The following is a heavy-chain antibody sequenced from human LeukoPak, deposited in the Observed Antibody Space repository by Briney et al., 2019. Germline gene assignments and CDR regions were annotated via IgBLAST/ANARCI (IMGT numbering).Heavy chain of an antibody. D-gene: IGHD5-18*01. J-gene: IGHJ3*02. V-gene: IGHV4-34*01. CDR2: INHSGST. Sequence: SETLSLTCAVYGGSFSGYYWSWIRQPPGKGLEWIGKINHSGSTNYNPSLKSRVTISVDTSKNQFSLKLSPVTAADTAVYYCARAPVDTAMVFAFDIWGQGTMVTVSS. CDR3: ARAPVDTAMVFAFDI. CDR1: GGSFSGYY.